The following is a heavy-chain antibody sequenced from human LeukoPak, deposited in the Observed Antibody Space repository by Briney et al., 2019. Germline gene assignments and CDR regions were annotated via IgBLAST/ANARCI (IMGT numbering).Heavy chain of an antibody. J-gene: IGHJ3*02. D-gene: IGHD2-21*01. V-gene: IGHV3-21*01. CDR2: ISSSSSYI. CDR3: ARDPIAGAFDI. CDR1: GFTFSSYS. Sequence: GGSLRLSCAASGFTFSSYSMNWVRQAPGEGLEWVSSISSSSSYIYYADSVKGRFTISRDNAKNSLYLQMNSLRAEDTAVYYCARDPIAGAFDIWGQGTMVTVSS.